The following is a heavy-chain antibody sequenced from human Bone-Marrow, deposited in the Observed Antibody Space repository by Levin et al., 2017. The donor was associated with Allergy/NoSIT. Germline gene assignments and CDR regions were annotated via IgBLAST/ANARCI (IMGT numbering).Heavy chain of an antibody. J-gene: IGHJ6*02. CDR2: ISGGGGST. V-gene: IGHV3-23*01. Sequence: GGSLRLSCAASGLTFSSYVMTWVRQAPGKGLEWVSSISGGGGSTYYADSVKGRFTISRDNSRNTLYVQMNSLRAEDTAVYYCAKYRSGTGYSGVDVWGQGTTVTVSS. CDR3: AKYRSGTGYSGVDV. CDR1: GLTFSSYV. D-gene: IGHD2-2*01.